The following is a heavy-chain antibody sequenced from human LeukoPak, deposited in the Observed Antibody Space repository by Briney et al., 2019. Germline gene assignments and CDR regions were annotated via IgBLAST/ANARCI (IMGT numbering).Heavy chain of an antibody. CDR3: ARDLGYCSGGSCYHYFDY. CDR1: GYTFTGYY. V-gene: IGHV1-2*02. J-gene: IGHJ4*02. CDR2: INPDSGGT. Sequence: ASVTVSCTASGYTFTGYYMHWVRQAPGQGLEWMGWINPDSGGTNYAQKFQGRVTMTRDTSLSTAYMELSRLRSDDTAVYYCARDLGYCSGGSCYHYFDYWGQGTLVTVSS. D-gene: IGHD2-15*01.